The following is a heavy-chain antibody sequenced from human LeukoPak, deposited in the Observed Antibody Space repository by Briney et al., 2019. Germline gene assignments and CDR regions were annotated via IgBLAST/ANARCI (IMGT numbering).Heavy chain of an antibody. CDR1: GGSISSSSYY. J-gene: IGHJ3*02. CDR2: IYYSGST. Sequence: SETLSLTCTVSGGSISSSSYYWGWIRQPPGKGLEWIGSIYYSGSTYYNPSLKSRVTISVDTSKNQFSLKLSSVTAADTAVYYCARVITILRGAFDIWGQGTMVTVSS. D-gene: IGHD3-9*01. CDR3: ARVITILRGAFDI. V-gene: IGHV4-39*07.